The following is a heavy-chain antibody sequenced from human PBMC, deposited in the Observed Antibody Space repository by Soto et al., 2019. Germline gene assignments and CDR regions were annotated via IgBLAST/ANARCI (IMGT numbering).Heavy chain of an antibody. D-gene: IGHD1-1*01. Sequence: GASVKVSCKASGGTFSSYTISWVRQAPGQGLEWMGRIIPILGIANYAQKFQGRVTITADKSTSTAYMELSSLRSEDTAVYYCARAVGGTTRSNWFDPWGQGTLVTVSS. CDR3: ARAVGGTTRSNWFDP. V-gene: IGHV1-69*02. CDR1: GGTFSSYT. CDR2: IIPILGIA. J-gene: IGHJ5*02.